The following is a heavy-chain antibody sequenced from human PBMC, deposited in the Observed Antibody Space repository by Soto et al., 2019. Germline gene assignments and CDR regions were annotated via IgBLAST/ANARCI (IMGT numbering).Heavy chain of an antibody. V-gene: IGHV3-23*01. D-gene: IGHD7-27*01. CDR1: GFIFRSYG. J-gene: IGHJ2*01. Sequence: EVQLLESGGGLVQPGGSLRLCCAASGFIFRSYGMSWVRQAPGKGLEWVSAISGSGDSPYYADSVKGRFTVSRDNSKNTLYLQMTSLRAEDTAVYYCAKATWGYWYFDLWGRGTLVTVSS. CDR2: ISGSGDSP. CDR3: AKATWGYWYFDL.